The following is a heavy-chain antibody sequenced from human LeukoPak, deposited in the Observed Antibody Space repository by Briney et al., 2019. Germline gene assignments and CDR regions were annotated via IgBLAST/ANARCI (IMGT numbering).Heavy chain of an antibody. D-gene: IGHD4/OR15-4a*01. CDR3: AKDPTHFRVWDDYDTNILSH. CDR1: GFTFSSYW. CDR2: INSDGSST. J-gene: IGHJ4*02. V-gene: IGHV3-74*01. Sequence: GSLRLSCAASGFTFSSYWMHWVRQAPGKGLVWVSRINSDGSSTSYADSVKGRFTISRDNSKNTLYLQMNSLRADDTAVYYCAKDPTHFRVWDDYDTNILSHWGQGTLVTVSS.